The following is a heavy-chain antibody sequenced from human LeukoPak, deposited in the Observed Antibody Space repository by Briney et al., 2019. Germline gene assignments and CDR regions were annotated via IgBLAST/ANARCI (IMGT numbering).Heavy chain of an antibody. CDR1: GGSISSGGYY. CDR2: IYYSGST. V-gene: IGHV4-31*03. D-gene: IGHD3-10*01. J-gene: IGHJ6*02. Sequence: SQTLSLTCTVSGGSISSGGYYWSWIRQHPGKGLEWIGYIYYSGSTYYNPSLKSRVTISVDTSKNQFSLKLSSVTAADTAVYCCARDREGWFGEIQHYGMDVWGQGTTVTVSS. CDR3: ARDREGWFGEIQHYGMDV.